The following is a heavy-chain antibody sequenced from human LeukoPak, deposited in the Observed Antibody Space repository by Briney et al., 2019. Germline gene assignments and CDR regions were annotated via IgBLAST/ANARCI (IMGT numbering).Heavy chain of an antibody. D-gene: IGHD5-18*01. J-gene: IGHJ4*02. CDR3: ARIIQDTAMVEELDY. Sequence: CGPALVKPTQTLALTCTFSGFSLSTPGMCVSWICQSPVEALERHAPLDWDDDKYYSTSLKTRLTISKDTSKNQVVLTMTNMDPVDTATYYCARIIQDTAMVEELDYWGQGTLVTVSS. V-gene: IGHV2-70*01. CDR1: GFSLSTPGMC. CDR2: LDWDDDK.